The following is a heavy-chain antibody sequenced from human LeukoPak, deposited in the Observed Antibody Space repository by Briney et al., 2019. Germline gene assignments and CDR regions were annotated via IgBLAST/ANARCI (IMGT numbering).Heavy chain of an antibody. J-gene: IGHJ6*02. CDR2: ISSSSSYI. CDR3: ARDQGGYSYGLDYYGMDV. D-gene: IGHD5-18*01. Sequence: KSGGSLRLSCAASGFTFSSYSMNWVRQAPGKGLEWVSSISSSSSYIYYADSVKGRFTISRDNAKNSLYLQMNSLRAEDTAVYYCARDQGGYSYGLDYYGMDVWGQGTTVTVSS. CDR1: GFTFSSYS. V-gene: IGHV3-21*01.